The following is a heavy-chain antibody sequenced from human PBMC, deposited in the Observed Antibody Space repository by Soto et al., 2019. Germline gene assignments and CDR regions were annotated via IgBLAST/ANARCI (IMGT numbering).Heavy chain of an antibody. Sequence: QITLKESGPTLVKPTQTLTLTCTFSGFSLSTSGVGVGWIRQPPGKALEWLALIYWDDDKRYSPSLKSRLTITKDTTKNQVALTMTNMDPVDTATYYCAHRLPGDKFDYWGQGTLVTVSS. CDR2: IYWDDDK. CDR3: AHRLPGDKFDY. J-gene: IGHJ4*02. V-gene: IGHV2-5*02. D-gene: IGHD2-21*02. CDR1: GFSLSTSGVG.